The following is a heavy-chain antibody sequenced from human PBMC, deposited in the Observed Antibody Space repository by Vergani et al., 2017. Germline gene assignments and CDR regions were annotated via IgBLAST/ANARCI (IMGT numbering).Heavy chain of an antibody. CDR1: GYSISRDYY. CDR3: ARQFWVSQGVGAFET. Sequence: QVQLQESGPGLVKPSETLSLTCSVSGYSISRDYYWGWIRQPPGKGLEWIATVFHSGSAYYNPSLRRRVTISVETSKNQFSLRLTTLTAADTAVYYCARQFWVSQGVGAFETWGRGTEVSVSS. V-gene: IGHV4-38-2*02. CDR2: VFHSGSA. J-gene: IGHJ3*02. D-gene: IGHD3-16*01.